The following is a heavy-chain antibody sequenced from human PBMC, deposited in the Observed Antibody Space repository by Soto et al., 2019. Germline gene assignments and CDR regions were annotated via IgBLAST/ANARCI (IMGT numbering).Heavy chain of an antibody. CDR2: INGGRA. J-gene: IGHJ5*02. V-gene: IGHV3-23*01. D-gene: IGHD6-19*01. CDR1: GFTFSRSD. CDR3: ATHGWDL. Sequence: EVQLLESGGDLVQPGGSLRLSCAASGFTFSRSDMSWVRQTPGKGLEWVSAINGGRAFYGDSVEGRFTVSRDNSKNTLYLQMNSLRVEDTAIYYCATHGWDLWGQGTLVTVSS.